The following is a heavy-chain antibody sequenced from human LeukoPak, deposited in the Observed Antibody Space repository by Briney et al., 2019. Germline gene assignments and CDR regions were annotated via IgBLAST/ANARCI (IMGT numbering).Heavy chain of an antibody. CDR3: AREAVTMETFDY. D-gene: IGHD4-17*01. V-gene: IGHV3-33*01. Sequence: PGGSLRLSCAASGFTFSSYGMHWVRQAPGKGLEWVAVIWYDGSNKYYADSVKGRFTISRDNSKNTLYLQMNSLRAEDTAVYYCAREAVTMETFDYWGQGTLVTVSS. CDR1: GFTFSSYG. J-gene: IGHJ4*02. CDR2: IWYDGSNK.